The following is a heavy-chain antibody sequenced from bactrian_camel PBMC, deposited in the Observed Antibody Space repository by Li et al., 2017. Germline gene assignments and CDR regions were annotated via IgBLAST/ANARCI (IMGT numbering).Heavy chain of an antibody. Sequence: HVQLVESGGGSVVAGGSLNLSCTYQGYIRCMAWFRQAPGKEREAVAGEYTGGGRTVYADSVKGRFTISEDNAKNTLYLQMNSLEPEDTAMYYCAADKNCIGFWSLGQGTQVTV. J-gene: IGHJ4*01. CDR2: EYTGGGRT. CDR1: GYIRC. D-gene: IGHD7*01. V-gene: IGHV3S54*01.